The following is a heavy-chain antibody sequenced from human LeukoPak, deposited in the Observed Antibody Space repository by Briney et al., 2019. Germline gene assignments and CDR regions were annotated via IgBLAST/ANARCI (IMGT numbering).Heavy chain of an antibody. CDR3: ARNQRRLDY. CDR1: GFTFSSYW. J-gene: IGHJ4*02. D-gene: IGHD1-14*01. Sequence: GGSLRLSCAASGFTFSSYWVSWVRQAPGKGLEWVANIKQDGSEKYYVDSVKGRFTISRDNAKNSLYPQVNSPRAEDTAVYYCARNQRRLDYWGQGTLVTVSS. V-gene: IGHV3-7*01. CDR2: IKQDGSEK.